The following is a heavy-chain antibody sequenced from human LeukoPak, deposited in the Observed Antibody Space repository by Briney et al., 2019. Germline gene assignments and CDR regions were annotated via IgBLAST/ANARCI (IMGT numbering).Heavy chain of an antibody. V-gene: IGHV1-69*13. Sequence: SVKVSCTASGGTFSNFGISWVRQAPGQGLEWMGGIIPIFTTTNYAQKFRGRVTITAHESTSTAYLELSSLTSEDTAVYYCARDPLAASAPGYFDYWGQGTLVTVSA. CDR3: ARDPLAASAPGYFDY. CDR1: GGTFSNFG. D-gene: IGHD6-13*01. CDR2: IIPIFTTT. J-gene: IGHJ4*02.